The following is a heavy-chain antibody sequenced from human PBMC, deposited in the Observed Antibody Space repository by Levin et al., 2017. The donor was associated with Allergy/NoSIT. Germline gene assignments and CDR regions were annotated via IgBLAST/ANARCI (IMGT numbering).Heavy chain of an antibody. V-gene: IGHV4-34*01. J-gene: IGHJ6*03. CDR1: GGSFSGYY. D-gene: IGHD2-2*01. Sequence: SQTLSLTCAVYGGSFSGYYWSWIRQPPGKGLEWIGEINHSGSTNYNPSLKSRVTISVDTSKNQFSLKLSSVTAADTAVYYCARGVYIVVVPAHLNYYYYYMDVWGKGTTVTVSS. CDR3: ARGVYIVVVPAHLNYYYYYMDV. CDR2: INHSGST.